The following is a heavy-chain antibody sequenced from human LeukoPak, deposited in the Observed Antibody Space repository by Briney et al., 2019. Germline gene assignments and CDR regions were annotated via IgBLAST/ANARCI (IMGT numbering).Heavy chain of an antibody. CDR3: ARGGAGGSGSFSPQYDWFDP. Sequence: SETLSLTCTVSGGSISSSSYYWGWIRQPPGKGLEWIGSIYYSGSTYYNPSLKSRVTISVDTSKNQFSLKLSSVTAADTAVYYCARGGAGGSGSFSPQYDWFDPWGQGTLVTVSS. J-gene: IGHJ5*02. CDR2: IYYSGST. D-gene: IGHD3-10*01. CDR1: GGSISSSSYY. V-gene: IGHV4-39*01.